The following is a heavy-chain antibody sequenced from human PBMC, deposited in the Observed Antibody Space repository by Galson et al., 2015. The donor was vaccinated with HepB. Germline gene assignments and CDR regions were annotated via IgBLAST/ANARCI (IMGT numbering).Heavy chain of an antibody. CDR3: ARDRGDYGDGNWFDP. CDR1: GFTFSSYS. CDR2: ISGSSTYI. J-gene: IGHJ5*02. D-gene: IGHD4-17*01. V-gene: IGHV3-21*01. Sequence: SLRLSCAASGFTFSSYSMNWVRQAPGKGLEWVSSISGSSTYIYYADSVKGRFTISRDNAKNSLYLQMNSLRAEDTAIYYCARDRGDYGDGNWFDPWGQGTLVSVSS.